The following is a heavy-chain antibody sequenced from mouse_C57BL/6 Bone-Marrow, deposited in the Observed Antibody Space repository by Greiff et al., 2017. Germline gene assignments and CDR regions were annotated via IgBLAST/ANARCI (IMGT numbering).Heavy chain of an antibody. CDR3: AREELTVVDLYWDFDV. V-gene: IGHV1-81*01. D-gene: IGHD1-1*01. CDR1: GYTFTSYG. J-gene: IGHJ1*03. CDR2: IYPRSGNT. Sequence: VKVVESGAELARPGASVKLSCKASGYTFTSYGISWVKQRTGQGLEWIGEIYPRSGNTYYNEKFKGKATLTADKSSSTAYMELRSLTSEDSAVYFCAREELTVVDLYWDFDVWGTGTTVTVSS.